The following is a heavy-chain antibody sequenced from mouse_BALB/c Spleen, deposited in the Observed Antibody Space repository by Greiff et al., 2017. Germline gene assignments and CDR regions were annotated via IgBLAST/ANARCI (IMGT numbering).Heavy chain of an antibody. CDR2: ISSGGGNT. J-gene: IGHJ3*01. Sequence: EVKLVESGGGLVKPGGSLKLSCAASGFTFSSYTMSWVRQTPEKRLEWVATISSGGGNTYYPDSVKGRFTISRDNAKNNLYLQMSSLRSEDTALYYCARSSYYGYDAAWFAYWGQGTLVTVSA. CDR1: GFTFSSYT. D-gene: IGHD2-9*01. CDR3: ARSSYYGYDAAWFAY. V-gene: IGHV5-9*03.